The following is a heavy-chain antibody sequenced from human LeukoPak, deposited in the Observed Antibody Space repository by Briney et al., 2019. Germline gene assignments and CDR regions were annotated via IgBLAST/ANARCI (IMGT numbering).Heavy chain of an antibody. Sequence: SVKVSCKASGGTFSSYAISWVRQAPGQGLEWMGGIIPVFGTANYAQKFQGRVTITTDESTSTAYMELSSLRSEDTAVYYCARDYGNGDYVGFGFDYWGQGTLVTVSS. CDR3: ARDYGNGDYVGFGFDY. D-gene: IGHD2-21*02. CDR1: GGTFSSYA. J-gene: IGHJ4*02. CDR2: IIPVFGTA. V-gene: IGHV1-69*05.